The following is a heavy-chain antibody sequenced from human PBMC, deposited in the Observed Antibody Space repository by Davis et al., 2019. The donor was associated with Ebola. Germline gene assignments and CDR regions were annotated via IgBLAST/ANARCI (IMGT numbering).Heavy chain of an antibody. CDR3: ARDRYDILTGYADV. Sequence: GGSLRLSCAASGFTFSSYAMHWVRQAPGKGLEWVAVISYDGSNKYYADSVKGRFTISRDNSKNTLYLQMNSLRAEDTAVYYCARDRYDILTGYADVWGQGTTVTVSS. CDR1: GFTFSSYA. D-gene: IGHD3-9*01. CDR2: ISYDGSNK. V-gene: IGHV3-30-3*01. J-gene: IGHJ6*02.